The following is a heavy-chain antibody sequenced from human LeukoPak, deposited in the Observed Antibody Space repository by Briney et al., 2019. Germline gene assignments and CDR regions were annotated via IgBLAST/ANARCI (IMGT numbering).Heavy chain of an antibody. V-gene: IGHV3-49*03. CDR3: AKAPSVAARPGYFDY. Sequence: GGSLRLSCTASGFTFGDYAMSWFRQAPGEGLEWVGFIRSKAYGGTTEYAASVKGRFTISRDDSKSIAYLQMNSLRAEDTAVYYCAKAPSVAARPGYFDYWGQGTLVTVSS. CDR2: IRSKAYGGTT. J-gene: IGHJ4*02. D-gene: IGHD6-6*01. CDR1: GFTFGDYA.